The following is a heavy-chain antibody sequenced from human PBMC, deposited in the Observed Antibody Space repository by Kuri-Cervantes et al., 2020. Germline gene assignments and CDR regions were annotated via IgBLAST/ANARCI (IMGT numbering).Heavy chain of an antibody. V-gene: IGHV1-8*02. D-gene: IGHD3-10*01. CDR2: MNPNSGNT. CDR3: ARVSTLLWFGEFHLDAFDI. J-gene: IGHJ3*02. Sequence: ASVKVSCKASGGTFSSYPISWVRQAPGQGLEWMGWMNPNSGNTGYAQKFQGRVTVTRNTSISTAYMELSSLRSEDTAVYYCARVSTLLWFGEFHLDAFDIWGQGTMVTVSS. CDR1: GGTFSSYP.